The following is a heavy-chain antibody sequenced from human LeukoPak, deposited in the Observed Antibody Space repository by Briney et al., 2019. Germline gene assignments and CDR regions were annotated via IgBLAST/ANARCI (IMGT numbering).Heavy chain of an antibody. CDR3: ARDEARCSSGCYPNWFDP. J-gene: IGHJ5*02. CDR1: GYTFSSYG. V-gene: IGHV1-18*01. D-gene: IGHD3-22*01. CDR2: ISGYNGNT. Sequence: ASVKVSCKASGYTFSSYGISWVRQAPGQGLEWMGWISGYNGNTHYAHNLQGRVTMTTDASTSTDYMELRSLRSDDTAVYYCARDEARCSSGCYPNWFDPWGQGTLVTVSS.